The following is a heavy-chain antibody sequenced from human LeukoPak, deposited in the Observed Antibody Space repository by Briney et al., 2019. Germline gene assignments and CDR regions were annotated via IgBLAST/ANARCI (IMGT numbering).Heavy chain of an antibody. J-gene: IGHJ4*02. V-gene: IGHV1-2*02. CDR3: ATPSYNSGGYYYFDY. CDR1: GYMFTDYY. CDR2: INPKSAYT. D-gene: IGHD3-22*01. Sequence: GASVKVSCKASGYMFTDYYIHWVRQAPGQGLEGMGWINPKSAYTHFEQKFQGRFTMTMDTSITTAYLELSSLTSDDTAVYFCATPSYNSGGYYYFDYWGQGTLVTVSS.